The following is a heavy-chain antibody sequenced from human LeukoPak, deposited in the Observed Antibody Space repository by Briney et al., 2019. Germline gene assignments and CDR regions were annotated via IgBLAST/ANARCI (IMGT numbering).Heavy chain of an antibody. CDR2: IGASDGTT. CDR1: GFTFSTYV. CDR3: TKRVDGSGTYYIDY. V-gene: IGHV3-23*01. J-gene: IGHJ4*02. Sequence: GGSLRLSCAASGFTFSTYVMNWVRQAPGKGLEWVSAIGASDGTTFYADFVRGRFAISRDDSKNTLFLDMHSLRAEDTALYYCTKRVDGSGTYYIDYWGQGTLVTVSS. D-gene: IGHD3-10*01.